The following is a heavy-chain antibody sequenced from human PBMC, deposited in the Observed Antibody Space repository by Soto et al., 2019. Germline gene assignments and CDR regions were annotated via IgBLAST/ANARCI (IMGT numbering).Heavy chain of an antibody. CDR1: GGSFSGYY. CDR2: INHSGST. D-gene: IGHD3-10*01. J-gene: IGHJ4*02. Sequence: QVQLQQWGAGLLKPSETLSLTCAVYGGSFSGYYWSWIRQPPGKGLEWIGEINHSGSTNYNPSLKSRLTISVDTSKNQFSLKLSSVTAADTAVYDCARSGPGFGELHSAMGFTSDYWGQGTLVTVSS. CDR3: ARSGPGFGELHSAMGFTSDY. V-gene: IGHV4-34*01.